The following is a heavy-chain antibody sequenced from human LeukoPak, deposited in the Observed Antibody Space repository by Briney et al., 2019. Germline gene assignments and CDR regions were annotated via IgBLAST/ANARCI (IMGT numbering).Heavy chain of an antibody. CDR3: ARDRPEITMIVVVITSMDY. CDR2: ISAYNGNT. D-gene: IGHD3-22*01. V-gene: IGHV1-18*01. Sequence: ASVKVSCKASGYTFTSYGISRVRQAPGQGLEWMGWISAYNGNTNYAQKLQGRVTMTTDTSTSTAYMELRSLRSDDTAVYYCARDRPEITMIVVVITSMDYWGQGTLVTVSS. J-gene: IGHJ4*02. CDR1: GYTFTSYG.